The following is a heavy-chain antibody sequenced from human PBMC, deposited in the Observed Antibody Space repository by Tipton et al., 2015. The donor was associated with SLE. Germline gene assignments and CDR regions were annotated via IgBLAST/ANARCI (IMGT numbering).Heavy chain of an antibody. CDR1: GGSINSNY. CDR2: ISDGGGA. V-gene: IGHV4-59*01. D-gene: IGHD3-3*01. J-gene: IGHJ5*02. CDR3: ARGSEWLLSGWFDP. Sequence: TLSLTCSVSGGSINSNYWIWIRQPPGKGLEWIGYISDGGGANHNPSLKSRVTISVDTSKNQFSLKLSSVTAADTAVYYCARGSEWLLSGWFDPWGQGTLVTVSS.